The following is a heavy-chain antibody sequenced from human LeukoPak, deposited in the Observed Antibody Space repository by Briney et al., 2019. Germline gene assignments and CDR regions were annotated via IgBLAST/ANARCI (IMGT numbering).Heavy chain of an antibody. D-gene: IGHD3-3*01. CDR2: INPNSGGT. Sequence: ASVKVSCKASGYTFTGYYMHWVRQAPGQGLEWMGWINPNSGGTNYAQKFQGRVTMTRDTSISTAYMELSRLRSDDTAVYYCARATKIFGDYYMDVWGKGTTVTVSS. CDR1: GYTFTGYY. J-gene: IGHJ6*03. V-gene: IGHV1-2*02. CDR3: ARATKIFGDYYMDV.